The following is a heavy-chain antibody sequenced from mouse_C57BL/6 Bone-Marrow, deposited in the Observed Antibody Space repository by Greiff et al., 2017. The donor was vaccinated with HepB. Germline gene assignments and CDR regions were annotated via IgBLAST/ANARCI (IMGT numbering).Heavy chain of an antibody. CDR2: ISSGGSYT. J-gene: IGHJ4*01. CDR3: ARRGDGY. Sequence: EVHLVESGGDLVKPGGSLKLSCAASGFTFSSYGMSWVRQTPDKRLEWVATISSGGSYTYYPDSVKGRFTISRDNAKNTLCLQMSSLKSEDTAMYYCARRGDGYWGQGTSVTVSS. V-gene: IGHV5-6*01. CDR1: GFTFSSYG.